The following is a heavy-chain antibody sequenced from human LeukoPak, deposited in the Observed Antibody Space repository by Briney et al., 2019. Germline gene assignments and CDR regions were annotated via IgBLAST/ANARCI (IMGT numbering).Heavy chain of an antibody. Sequence: SETLSLTCTVSGGSISSGDYYWSWIRQPPGKGLEWIGYIYYSGSTYYNPSLKSRVTISVDTSKNQFSLKLSSVTAADTAVCYCARDALYYYGSGSYQLWGQGTLVTVSS. J-gene: IGHJ4*02. CDR2: IYYSGST. CDR3: ARDALYYYGSGSYQL. CDR1: GGSISSGDYY. V-gene: IGHV4-30-4*01. D-gene: IGHD3-10*01.